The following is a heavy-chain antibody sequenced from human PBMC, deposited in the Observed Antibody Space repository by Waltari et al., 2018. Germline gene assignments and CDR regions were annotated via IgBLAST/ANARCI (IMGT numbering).Heavy chain of an antibody. CDR1: GGSISSYY. Sequence: QVQLQESGPGLVKPSATLSLTCTVSGGSISSYYWSWIRQPPGKGLEWIGYIYTSGSTNYNPSLKSRVTISVDTSKNQFSLKLSSVTAADTAVYYCASGGYSYGYQQWGQGTLVTVSS. V-gene: IGHV4-4*09. J-gene: IGHJ4*02. CDR3: ASGGYSYGYQQ. D-gene: IGHD5-18*01. CDR2: IYTSGST.